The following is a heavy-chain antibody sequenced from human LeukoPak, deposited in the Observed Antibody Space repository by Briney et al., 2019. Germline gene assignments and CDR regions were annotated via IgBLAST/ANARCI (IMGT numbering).Heavy chain of an antibody. CDR1: GGSISSWY. J-gene: IGHJ6*02. V-gene: IGHV4-59*13. CDR3: ARIKPRAPHYDILTGSRIYYYYFGMDV. CDR2: IDYCEST. Sequence: PSETLSLTCSVSGGSISSWYWSWIREPPREGVEGGVYIDYCESTNYYPTLKIRITISVDTSKNQHSLKLSSVSAAAPDVYFCARIKPRAPHYDILTGSRIYYYYFGMDVWGQGTTVTVSS. D-gene: IGHD3-9*01.